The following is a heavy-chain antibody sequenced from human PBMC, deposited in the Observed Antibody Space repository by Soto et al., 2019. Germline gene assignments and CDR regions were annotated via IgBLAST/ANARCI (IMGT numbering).Heavy chain of an antibody. CDR2: IFWDGNRM. Sequence: GGSLRLSGVASGFNLHDHAMHWVRQAPGKGLEWVSGIFWDGNRMDYADSVKGRFFISRDNAKNSLYLQMNSLREDDTALYYWAKGGSAALIAPSGRDNWFDPWGQGTQVTVSS. D-gene: IGHD6-13*01. J-gene: IGHJ5*02. V-gene: IGHV3-9*01. CDR1: GFNLHDHA. CDR3: AKGGSAALIAPSGRDNWFDP.